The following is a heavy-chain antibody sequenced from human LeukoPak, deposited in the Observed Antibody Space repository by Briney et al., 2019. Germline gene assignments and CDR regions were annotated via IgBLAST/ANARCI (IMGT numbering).Heavy chain of an antibody. CDR3: ARGYGALGLWAFDI. V-gene: IGHV4-59*08. Sequence: SETLSLTCTVSGGSISSHYWSWIRQPPGKGLEWIGYIYYSGTTNYNPSLKSRVTLSVDTSKNQFSLRLSSVTAADTALYYCARGYGALGLWAFDIWGQGTVVTISS. J-gene: IGHJ3*02. D-gene: IGHD4-17*01. CDR2: IYYSGTT. CDR1: GGSISSHY.